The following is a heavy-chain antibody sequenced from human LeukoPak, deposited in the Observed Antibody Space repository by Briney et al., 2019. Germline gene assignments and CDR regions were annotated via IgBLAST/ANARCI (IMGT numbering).Heavy chain of an antibody. D-gene: IGHD3-9*01. CDR2: IYYSGST. CDR1: GGSISSSSYY. J-gene: IGHJ6*03. V-gene: IGHV4-39*02. Sequence: SSETLSLTCTVSGGSISSSSYYWGWIRQPPGKGLEWIGSIYYSGSTYYNPSLKSRVTISVDTSKNQFSLKLSSVTAADTAVYYCARDGVLRSFDWLFPYYMDVWGKGTTVTVSS. CDR3: ARDGVLRSFDWLFPYYMDV.